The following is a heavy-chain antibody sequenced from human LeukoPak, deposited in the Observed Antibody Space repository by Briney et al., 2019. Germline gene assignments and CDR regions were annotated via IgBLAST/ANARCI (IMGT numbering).Heavy chain of an antibody. Sequence: SATLSLTCTISGGSMSTYYWTWIRQPPGKGLEWIGYIHSSGSANYKPSLKSRVTISVDTSKNQFSLKLTSVSAADTAVYYCARLAAFSMDVWGKGTSVTVSS. V-gene: IGHV4-59*08. J-gene: IGHJ6*04. CDR3: ARLAAFSMDV. CDR1: GGSMSTYY. CDR2: IHSSGSA.